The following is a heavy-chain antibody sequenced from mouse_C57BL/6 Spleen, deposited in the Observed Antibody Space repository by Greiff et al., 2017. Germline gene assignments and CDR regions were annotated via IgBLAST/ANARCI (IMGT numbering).Heavy chain of an antibody. CDR2: INPDSRTI. V-gene: IGHV4-1*01. Sequence: AASGVDFSRYWMSWVRRAPGKGLEWLGEINPDSRTINYAPSLKDKFIISRDNAKNTLYLQMSKVRSEDTALYYCASYYSNPWFAYWGQGTLVTVSA. D-gene: IGHD2-5*01. CDR3: ASYYSNPWFAY. J-gene: IGHJ3*01. CDR1: GVDFSRYW.